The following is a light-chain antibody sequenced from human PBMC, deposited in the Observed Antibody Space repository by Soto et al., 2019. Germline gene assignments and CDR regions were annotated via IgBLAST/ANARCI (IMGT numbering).Light chain of an antibody. Sequence: QAVVTQPASVSGSPGQSITISCTGTSSDIGHYDYVSWYQQHPGKAPKLMIYHVTYRPSGVSNRYSGSKSDNSASLTISGLQADDEADYYCCSLTTSHTYVFGSGTKLTVL. J-gene: IGLJ1*01. CDR3: CSLTTSHTYV. CDR1: SSDIGHYDY. CDR2: HVT. V-gene: IGLV2-14*03.